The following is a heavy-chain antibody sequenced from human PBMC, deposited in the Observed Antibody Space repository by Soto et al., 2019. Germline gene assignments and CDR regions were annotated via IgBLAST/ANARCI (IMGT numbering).Heavy chain of an antibody. CDR1: GFTFSSYN. V-gene: IGHV3-21*03. J-gene: IGHJ6*02. D-gene: IGHD4-17*01. CDR3: ASYGDYEDGMDV. Sequence: VQLVESWGGLVKPGGSLRLSCAASGFTFSSYNMNWVRQAPGKGLEWVSSISGYGNSIYYADSVRGRFSISRDNARKSLFLQMNSLRAEDTGVYYCASYGDYEDGMDVWGQGTTVTVSS. CDR2: ISGYGNSI.